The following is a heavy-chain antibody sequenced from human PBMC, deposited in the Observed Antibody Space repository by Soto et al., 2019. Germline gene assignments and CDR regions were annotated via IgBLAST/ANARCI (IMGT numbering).Heavy chain of an antibody. J-gene: IGHJ6*02. CDR2: IYYSGST. CDR1: GRSISKGDYC. CDR3: ARGCRGGTSCRNFYYYYYGMDV. V-gene: IGHV4-30-4*01. Sequence: PSENVSLTCTVSGRSISKGDYCWSCIRQPPGKGIEWIGYIYYSGSTYCNPSLKSRVTISVDTSKNQFSLKLSSVTAADTAVYYCARGCRGGTSCRNFYYYYYGMDVWGQGTTVTVSS. D-gene: IGHD2-2*01.